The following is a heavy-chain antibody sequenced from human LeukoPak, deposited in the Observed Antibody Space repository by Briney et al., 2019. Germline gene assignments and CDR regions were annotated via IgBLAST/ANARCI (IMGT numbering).Heavy chain of an antibody. V-gene: IGHV1-18*01. D-gene: IGHD2-2*01. Sequence: ASVKVSCKASGYTFTSYGISWVRQAPGQGLEWMGWISAYNGNTNYAQKLQGRVTMTTDTSTSTAYMELRGLRSDDTAVYYCARDKVVVVPAADHNYYYGMDVWGQGTTVTVSS. J-gene: IGHJ6*02. CDR1: GYTFTSYG. CDR3: ARDKVVVVPAADHNYYYGMDV. CDR2: ISAYNGNT.